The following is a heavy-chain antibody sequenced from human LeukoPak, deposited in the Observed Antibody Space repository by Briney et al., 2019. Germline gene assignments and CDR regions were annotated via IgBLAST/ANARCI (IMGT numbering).Heavy chain of an antibody. Sequence: PGGSLRLSCAASGFTFSGHWMHWVRQAPGKGLEWVANINQDGNEKNYVDSLEGRFTIPRDNAKRSLYLQMNSLRVDDTAMYYCVRDVGYYGGNHDYWGQGTLVIVSP. V-gene: IGHV3-7*01. CDR1: GFTFSGHW. CDR3: VRDVGYYGGNHDY. J-gene: IGHJ4*02. CDR2: INQDGNEK. D-gene: IGHD4-23*01.